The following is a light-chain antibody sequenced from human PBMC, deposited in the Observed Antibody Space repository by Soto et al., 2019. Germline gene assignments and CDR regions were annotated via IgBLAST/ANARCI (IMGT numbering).Light chain of an antibody. CDR1: STDVGGYNY. V-gene: IGLV2-11*01. J-gene: IGLJ1*01. Sequence: QSALTKPRSVSGSPGQSVTISCTRTSTDVGGYNYVSWYQQHPGKVPKLMLYDVSKRPSGVPDRFSGSKSGNTASLTISGLQAEDEADYYCCSYAGRDTLYVFGSGTKLTVL. CDR3: CSYAGRDTLYV. CDR2: DVS.